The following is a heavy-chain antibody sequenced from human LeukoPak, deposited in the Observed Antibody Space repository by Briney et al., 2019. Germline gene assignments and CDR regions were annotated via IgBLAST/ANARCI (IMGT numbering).Heavy chain of an antibody. Sequence: ASVKVSCKASGYTFTSYYMHWVRQAPGQGLEWMGIINPSGGSTSYAQKFQGRVTMTTDTSTSTAYMELSSLRSEDTAVYYCARGGLRTTGTTSCLRLVYWGQGTLVTVSS. CDR2: INPSGGST. D-gene: IGHD1-1*01. CDR1: GYTFTSYY. CDR3: ARGGLRTTGTTSCLRLVY. V-gene: IGHV1-46*01. J-gene: IGHJ4*02.